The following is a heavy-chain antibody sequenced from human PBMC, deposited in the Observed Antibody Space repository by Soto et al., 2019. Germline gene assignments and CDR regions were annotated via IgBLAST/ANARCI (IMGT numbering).Heavy chain of an antibody. J-gene: IGHJ4*01. CDR3: ARHPGQWLYYFDY. Sequence: SVKVSCKSSGATFNLYAISWVRQAPGEGLEWMGGVVPHSGTATYARKFQGRLTVTADESSSTAYMDLSSLTSEDTAIYYCARHPGQWLYYFDYWGQGTLVTVSS. CDR2: VVPHSGTA. CDR1: GATFNLYA. V-gene: IGHV1-69*13. D-gene: IGHD6-19*01.